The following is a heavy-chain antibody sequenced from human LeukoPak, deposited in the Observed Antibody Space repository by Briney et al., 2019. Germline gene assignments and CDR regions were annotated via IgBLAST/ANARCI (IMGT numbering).Heavy chain of an antibody. CDR1: GGSISSSSYY. J-gene: IGHJ3*02. CDR3: ARHDLVDADAFDI. V-gene: IGHV4-39*01. Sequence: PSETLSLTCTVSGGSISSSSYYWGWIRQPPGKGLEWIGSIYYSGSTYYNPSLKSRVTISVDTSKNQFSLKLSSVTAADTAVYYCARHDLVDADAFDIWGQGTMVTVSS. D-gene: IGHD2-21*01. CDR2: IYYSGST.